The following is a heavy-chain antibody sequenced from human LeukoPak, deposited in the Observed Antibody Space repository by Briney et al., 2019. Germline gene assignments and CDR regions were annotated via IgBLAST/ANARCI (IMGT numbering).Heavy chain of an antibody. D-gene: IGHD3-10*01. CDR1: GYTFTSYG. V-gene: IGHV1-18*01. J-gene: IGHJ5*02. CDR2: INAYNGNT. CDR3: ARVPFDEVDGSGSSPSNWFDP. Sequence: ASVKVSCKASGYTFTSYGISWVRQAPGQGLEWMGWINAYNGNTNYAQKLQGRVTMTTDTSTSTAYMELRSLRSNDTAVYYWARVPFDEVDGSGSSPSNWFDPWGQGTLVTVSS.